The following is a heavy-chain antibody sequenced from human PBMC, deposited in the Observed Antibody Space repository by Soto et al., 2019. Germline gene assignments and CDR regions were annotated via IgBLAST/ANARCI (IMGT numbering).Heavy chain of an antibody. Sequence: GASVKVSCKASGYTFTSYAVHWVRQAPGQGLEWMGIINPSGGSTSYAQKFQGRVTMTRDTSTSTVYMELSSLRSEDTAVYYCARGDYDFWSGTTDNWFDPWGQGTQVTVSS. CDR3: ARGDYDFWSGTTDNWFDP. V-gene: IGHV1-46*01. J-gene: IGHJ5*02. CDR2: INPSGGST. D-gene: IGHD3-3*01. CDR1: GYTFTSYA.